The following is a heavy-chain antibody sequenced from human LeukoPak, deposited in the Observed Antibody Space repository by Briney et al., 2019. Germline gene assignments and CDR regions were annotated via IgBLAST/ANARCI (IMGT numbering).Heavy chain of an antibody. J-gene: IGHJ3*02. CDR1: RYTFIGYY. V-gene: IGHV1-2*02. Sequence: WASVKVSCKASRYTFIGYYMHWVRQAPGQGLEWMGWINPNSGGTNYAQKFQGRVTMTRDTSISTAYMELSRLKSDDTAVYYCAYEGDILTGNDAFDIWGQGTMVTVPS. CDR3: AYEGDILTGNDAFDI. D-gene: IGHD3-9*01. CDR2: INPNSGGT.